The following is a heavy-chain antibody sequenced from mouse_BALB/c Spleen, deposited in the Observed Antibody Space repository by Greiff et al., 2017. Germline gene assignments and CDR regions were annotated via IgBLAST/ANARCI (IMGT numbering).Heavy chain of an antibody. Sequence: VMLVESGPGLVAPSQSLSITCTVSGFSLTSYGVHWVRQPPGKGLEWLGVIWAGGSTNYNSALMSRLSISKDNSKSQVFLKMNSLQTDDTAMYYCARASGVPGGYAMDYWGQGTSVTVSS. CDR3: ARASGVPGGYAMDY. J-gene: IGHJ4*01. D-gene: IGHD6-1*01. CDR1: GFSLTSYG. CDR2: IWAGGST. V-gene: IGHV2-9*02.